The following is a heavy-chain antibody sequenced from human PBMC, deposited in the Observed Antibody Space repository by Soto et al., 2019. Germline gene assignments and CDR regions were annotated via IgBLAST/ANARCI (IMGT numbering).Heavy chain of an antibody. CDR1: GGTFSSYT. D-gene: IGHD3-16*01. CDR2: IIPILGIA. J-gene: IGHJ4*02. V-gene: IGHV1-69*04. CDR3: ARDTPRGGVFDY. Sequence: SVKVSCKASGGTFSSYTISWVRQAPGQGLEWMGRIIPILGIANYAQKFQGRVTITADKSTSTAYMELSSLRSEDTAVYYCARDTPRGGVFDYWGQGTLVTVSS.